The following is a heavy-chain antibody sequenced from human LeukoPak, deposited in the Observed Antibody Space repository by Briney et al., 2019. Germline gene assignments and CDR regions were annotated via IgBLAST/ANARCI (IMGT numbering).Heavy chain of an antibody. CDR3: ARVHYYDSSWYYYYYYYYMDV. CDR1: GGSISSHY. Sequence: PSETLSLTCTVSGGSISSHYWSWIRQPPGKGLEWIGYIYYSGSTNYNPSLKSRVTISVDTSKNQFSLKLSSVTAADTAVYYCARVHYYDSSWYYYYYYYYMDVWGKGTTVTVSS. V-gene: IGHV4-59*11. J-gene: IGHJ6*03. CDR2: IYYSGST. D-gene: IGHD3-22*01.